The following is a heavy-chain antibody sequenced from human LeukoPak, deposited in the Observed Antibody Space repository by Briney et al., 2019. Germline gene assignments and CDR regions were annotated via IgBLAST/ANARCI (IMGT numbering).Heavy chain of an antibody. D-gene: IGHD3-10*01. CDR3: ARAGNRGPPDKVRAQLTFDY. CDR2: IYYSGST. CDR1: GGSISSGGYY. V-gene: IGHV4-31*03. Sequence: PSQTLSLTCTVSGGSISSGGYYWSWIRQHPGKGLEWIGYIYYSGSTYYNPSLKSRVTISVDTSKNQFSLKLSSVTAADTAVYYCARAGNRGPPDKVRAQLTFDYWGQGTLVTVSS. J-gene: IGHJ4*02.